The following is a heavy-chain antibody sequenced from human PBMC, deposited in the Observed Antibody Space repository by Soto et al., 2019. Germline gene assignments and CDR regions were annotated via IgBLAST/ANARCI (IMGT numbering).Heavy chain of an antibody. CDR1: GFTFSSYG. CDR2: ISYDGSNK. Sequence: QVQLVESGGGVVQPGRSLRLSCAASGFTFSSYGMHWVRQAPGKGLEWVAVISYDGSNKYYADSVKGRFTISRDNSKNXRXXQMNSLRAEDTAVYYYAKDERYREQLADCYGGMDVWGQGTTVTVSS. D-gene: IGHD6-13*01. CDR3: AKDERYREQLADCYGGMDV. V-gene: IGHV3-30*18. J-gene: IGHJ6*02.